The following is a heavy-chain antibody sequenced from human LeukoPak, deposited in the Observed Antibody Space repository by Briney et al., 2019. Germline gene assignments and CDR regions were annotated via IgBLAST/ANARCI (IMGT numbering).Heavy chain of an antibody. CDR2: IYYSGST. CDR1: GGSLSSSSYY. Sequence: SETLSLTCTASGGSLSSSSYYWGWIRQPPGKGLEWIGTIYYSGSTYYNPSLKSRVTMSVDTSKNQFSLKLSSVTATDTAMYYCASQDSTGWNGPFDYWGQGTLVTVSS. J-gene: IGHJ4*02. D-gene: IGHD6-19*01. CDR3: ASQDSTGWNGPFDY. V-gene: IGHV4-39*01.